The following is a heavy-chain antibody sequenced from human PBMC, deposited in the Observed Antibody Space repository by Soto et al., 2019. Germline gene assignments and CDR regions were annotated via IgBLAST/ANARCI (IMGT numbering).Heavy chain of an antibody. Sequence: ASVKVSCKASGYTFTSYAMNWVRQAPGQRLEWMGGINAVFGKAKYAQKFQGRVTITGDESTSTAYMELSSLRSEDTAVYYCARGGSYYDSSGYPFDYWGQGTLVTVSS. CDR1: GYTFTSYA. D-gene: IGHD3-22*01. CDR3: ARGGSYYDSSGYPFDY. CDR2: INAVFGKA. V-gene: IGHV1-3*01. J-gene: IGHJ4*02.